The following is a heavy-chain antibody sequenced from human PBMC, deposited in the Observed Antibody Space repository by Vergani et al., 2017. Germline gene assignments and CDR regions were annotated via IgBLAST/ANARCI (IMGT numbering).Heavy chain of an antibody. D-gene: IGHD3-9*01. Sequence: VQVVQSGDAVKKSGASVKVSCKTSGYTFSNYYMHWVRQAPGQGLEWMGIIKPSGGHTNYAQKLQDRVTITRDTSTSTVYMELSSLRSEDTAIYYCARGDYGILTGYRYWGQGTLVTVSA. CDR2: IKPSGGHT. CDR1: GYTFSNYY. CDR3: ARGDYGILTGYRY. V-gene: IGHV1-46*03. J-gene: IGHJ4*02.